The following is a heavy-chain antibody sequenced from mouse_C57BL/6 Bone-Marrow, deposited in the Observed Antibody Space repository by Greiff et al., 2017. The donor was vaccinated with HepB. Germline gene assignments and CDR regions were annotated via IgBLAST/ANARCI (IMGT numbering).Heavy chain of an antibody. V-gene: IGHV5-17*02. CDR2: ISSDSTTV. CDR1: GFTFSSFG. Sequence: VMLVESGGGLVQPGGSRKLSCSPSGFTFSSFGMHWARQVPEKGLVWVAYISSDSTTVYYAVTVKGRFIISRDNPKNTLFLQMTSLRSEDSAMYYCARLGVSSYFDYWGQGTTLTVSS. CDR3: ARLGVSSYFDY. J-gene: IGHJ2*01.